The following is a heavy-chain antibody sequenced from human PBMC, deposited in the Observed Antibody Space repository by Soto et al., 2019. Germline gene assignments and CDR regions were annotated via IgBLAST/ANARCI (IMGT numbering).Heavy chain of an antibody. CDR2: VYYSGTT. Sequence: QPQLQESGPGLVKPSETLSLTCTVSGASILTTSYFWGWIRQPPGKRLEWIGSVYYSGTTYYNPSLESRLTISIDTSKNQFSLKVTSVTASDTAMYYCVQQVARRWFAPWGQGTPVTVSS. CDR1: GASILTTSYF. D-gene: IGHD6-13*01. V-gene: IGHV4-39*01. J-gene: IGHJ5*02. CDR3: VQQVARRWFAP.